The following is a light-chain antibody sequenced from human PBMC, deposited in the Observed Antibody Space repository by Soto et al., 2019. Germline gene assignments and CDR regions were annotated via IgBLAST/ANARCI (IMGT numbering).Light chain of an antibody. J-gene: IGLJ1*01. Sequence: QAALTQPASVSGSPGQSITISCTGTSSDVGGYNLVSWYQQHPGKAPKVMIYEGTKRPAGVSDRFSGSKSGNTASLTISGLLTEDEAEYYCCSYAGGNTYVFGTGTKVTVL. V-gene: IGLV2-23*01. CDR1: SSDVGGYNL. CDR2: EGT. CDR3: CSYAGGNTYV.